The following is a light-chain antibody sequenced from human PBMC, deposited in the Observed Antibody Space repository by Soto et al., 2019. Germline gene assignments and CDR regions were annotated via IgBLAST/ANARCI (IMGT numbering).Light chain of an antibody. Sequence: QSALNQPASVSGSPGQSITLSCTGTSSDVGSYNLVSWYQQHPGKAPKLMIYEVSKRPSGVSNRFSGSKSGNTASLTISGLQAEDEADYYCCSYAGSSWVFGGGTKVTVL. CDR3: CSYAGSSWV. CDR1: SSDVGSYNL. V-gene: IGLV2-23*02. J-gene: IGLJ3*02. CDR2: EVS.